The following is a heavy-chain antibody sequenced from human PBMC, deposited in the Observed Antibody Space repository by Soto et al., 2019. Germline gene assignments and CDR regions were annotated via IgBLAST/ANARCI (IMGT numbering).Heavy chain of an antibody. J-gene: IGHJ4*02. V-gene: IGHV3-15*01. D-gene: IGHD2-21*02. Sequence: EVQVVDSGGGLVKPGGSLRLSCAASGLTFSDAWMSWVRQVPGKGLEWIGRIKSKASGGTADYAAPVRGRFTISRDDSKNTVYLQMNSLKTEDTAVYYCTHQRDFVSFFHYWGQGTLVTVSS. CDR3: THQRDFVSFFHY. CDR1: GLTFSDAW. CDR2: IKSKASGGTA.